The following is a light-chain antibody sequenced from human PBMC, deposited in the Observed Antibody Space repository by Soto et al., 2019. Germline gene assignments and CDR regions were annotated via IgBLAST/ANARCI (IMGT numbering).Light chain of an antibody. CDR3: QKYDSAPWT. J-gene: IGKJ1*01. CDR1: QGILTY. Sequence: DIQMNQSPSSLSASVGDRVTITCRASQGILTYLAWYQQKPGQVPELLFQAASTLQPGVPSRFSGSGSGTEYTLTINSLQPEYVATYYCQKYDSAPWTFGQGNKVEIK. CDR2: AAS. V-gene: IGKV1-27*01.